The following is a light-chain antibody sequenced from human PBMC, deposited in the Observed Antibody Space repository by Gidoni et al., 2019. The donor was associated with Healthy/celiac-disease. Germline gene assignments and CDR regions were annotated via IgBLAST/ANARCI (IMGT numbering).Light chain of an antibody. CDR1: SSNIGAGYD. Sequence: QSVLTQPPSVSRAPGQSVTIPCTGSSSNIGAGYDVHWYQQLPGTAPKLLIYGNSNRPSGVPDRFSGSKSGTSASLAITGLQAEEEADYYCQSYYSSLSGVFGGGTKLTVL. CDR3: QSYYSSLSGV. V-gene: IGLV1-40*01. CDR2: GNS. J-gene: IGLJ3*02.